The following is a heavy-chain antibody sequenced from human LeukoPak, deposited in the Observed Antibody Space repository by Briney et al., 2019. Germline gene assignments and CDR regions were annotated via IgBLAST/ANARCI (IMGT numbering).Heavy chain of an antibody. J-gene: IGHJ5*02. CDR3: ASLMTTVTTNWFDP. CDR2: ISYDGSNK. Sequence: GGSLRLSCAASGFTFSYYAMSWVRQAPGKGLEWVAVISYDGSNKYYADSVKGRFTISRDNSKNTLYLQMNSLRAEDTAVYYCASLMTTVTTNWFDPWGQGTLVTVSS. V-gene: IGHV3-30*04. D-gene: IGHD4-17*01. CDR1: GFTFSYYA.